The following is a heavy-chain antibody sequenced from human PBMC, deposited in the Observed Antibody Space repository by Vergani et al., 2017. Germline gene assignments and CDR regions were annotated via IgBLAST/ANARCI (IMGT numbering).Heavy chain of an antibody. V-gene: IGHV3-23*01. CDR3: VKDAGSYENFFDS. J-gene: IGHJ4*02. CDR2: LTGGGGST. D-gene: IGHD1-26*01. Sequence: EVQLLESGGSLTPPGGSVRLSCAASGFTFSTYAMHWVRQAPGKGLEWVSALTGGGGSTYYADSFKGRFIISRDNSRDTLYLQMNSLRPEATATYYCVKDAGSYENFFDSWGQGTLVTVSS. CDR1: GFTFSTYA.